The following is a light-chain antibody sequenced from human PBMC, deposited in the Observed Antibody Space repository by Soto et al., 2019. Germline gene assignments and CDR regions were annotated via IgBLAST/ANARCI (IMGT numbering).Light chain of an antibody. CDR2: DVS. CDR1: RSDVGGYNY. V-gene: IGLV2-14*03. Sequence: QSALTQPASVSGSPGQSITISCTGTRSDVGGYNYVSWYQQHPGKAPKLMIYDVSNRPSGVSNRFSGSKSGNTASLTISGLQAEDEADYYCSSYTSISTRDVVFGGGTKLTVL. CDR3: SSYTSISTRDVV. J-gene: IGLJ2*01.